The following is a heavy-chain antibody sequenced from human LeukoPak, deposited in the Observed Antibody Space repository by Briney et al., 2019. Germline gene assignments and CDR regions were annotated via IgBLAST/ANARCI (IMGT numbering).Heavy chain of an antibody. CDR2: IKFDGVKT. Sequence: GGSLRLSCAASGFTFSNYWMSWVRQAPRKGLEWVASIKFDGVKTEYVDSVKGRSTISRDNAKNSVYLQMNSLRAEDTAIYYCVTWRWAQSEFEYWGQGTLVTVSS. J-gene: IGHJ4*02. V-gene: IGHV3-7*03. CDR1: GFTFSNYW. CDR3: VTWRWAQSEFEY. D-gene: IGHD5-24*01.